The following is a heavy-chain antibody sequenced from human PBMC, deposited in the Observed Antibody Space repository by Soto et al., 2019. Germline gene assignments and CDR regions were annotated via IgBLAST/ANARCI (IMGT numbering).Heavy chain of an antibody. CDR2: IYYSGST. V-gene: IGHV4-59*01. CDR3: ARDAYYDFWSGIIDY. J-gene: IGHJ4*02. CDR1: GGSISSYY. D-gene: IGHD3-3*01. Sequence: SETLSLTCTVSGGSISSYYLSWIRQPPGKGLEWIGYIYYSGSTNYNPSLKSRVTISVDTSKNQFSLKLSSVTAADTAVYYCARDAYYDFWSGIIDYWGQGTLVTVSS.